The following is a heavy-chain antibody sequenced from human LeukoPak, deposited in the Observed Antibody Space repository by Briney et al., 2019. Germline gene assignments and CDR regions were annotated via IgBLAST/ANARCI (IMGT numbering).Heavy chain of an antibody. V-gene: IGHV4-59*01. Sequence: PSETLSLTCTVSGVSISSYYWSWIRQPPGKGLEWIGYIYYSGSTNYNPSLKSRVTISVDTSKNQFSLKLSSVTAADTAVYYCARYSPPAAAAPSIPYGFDYWGQGTLVTVSS. CDR1: GVSISSYY. J-gene: IGHJ4*02. CDR3: ARYSPPAAAAPSIPYGFDY. CDR2: IYYSGST. D-gene: IGHD2-15*01.